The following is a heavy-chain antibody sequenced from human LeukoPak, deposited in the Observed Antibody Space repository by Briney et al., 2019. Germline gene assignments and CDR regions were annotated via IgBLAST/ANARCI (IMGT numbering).Heavy chain of an antibody. D-gene: IGHD2-15*01. Sequence: PPQTLSLTCTVSGGSISSGDYYWSWIRQHPGKGLEWIGYTHYSGSTYYSPSLKSRVTISVDTSKKQFSLKLSSVTAADTAVYYCARVGVAAKSSRYFDYWGQGTLVTVSS. CDR1: GGSISSGDYY. J-gene: IGHJ4*02. CDR3: ARVGVAAKSSRYFDY. CDR2: THYSGST. V-gene: IGHV4-31*03.